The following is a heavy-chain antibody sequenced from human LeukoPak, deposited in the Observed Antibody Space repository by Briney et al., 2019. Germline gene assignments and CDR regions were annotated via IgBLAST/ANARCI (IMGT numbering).Heavy chain of an antibody. CDR2: ISAYNGNT. CDR1: GYTFTSYG. V-gene: IGHV1-18*01. Sequence: ASVKVSCKASGYTFTSYGISWVRQAPGQGLEWMGWISAYNGNTNYAQKLQGRVTMTTDTSTSTAYMELRSLRSDATAVYYCAAAPSLRYFVWSQPFDYWGQGTLVTVSS. J-gene: IGHJ4*02. CDR3: AAAPSLRYFVWSQPFDY. D-gene: IGHD3-9*01.